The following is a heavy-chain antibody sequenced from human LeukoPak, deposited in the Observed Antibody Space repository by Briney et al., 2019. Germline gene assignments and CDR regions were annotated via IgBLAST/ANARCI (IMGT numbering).Heavy chain of an antibody. J-gene: IGHJ4*02. Sequence: SETLSLTCIVSGGSISSSSYYWDWIRQAPGEGLEWIGNFYDSGNTRYNPSLNGRVTISVDTSKNQFSLKLSSVTAADTAVYYCARQGSGNYLSPVNYWGQGTLVTVSS. CDR1: GGSISSSSYY. V-gene: IGHV4-39*01. CDR3: ARQGSGNYLSPVNY. D-gene: IGHD1-26*01. CDR2: FYDSGNT.